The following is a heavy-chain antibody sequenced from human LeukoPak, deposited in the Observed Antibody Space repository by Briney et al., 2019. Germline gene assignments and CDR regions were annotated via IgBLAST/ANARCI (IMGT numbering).Heavy chain of an antibody. CDR2: ISWNSGSI. J-gene: IGHJ4*02. V-gene: IGHV3-9*01. CDR1: GFTFDDYA. Sequence: PGRSLRLSCAASGFTFDDYAMHWVRQAPGKGLEWVSGISWNSGSIGYAGSVKGRFTISRDNAKNSLYLQMNSLRAEDTALYYCAKVGSNYAFDYWGQGTLVTVSS. CDR3: AKVGSNYAFDY. D-gene: IGHD4/OR15-4a*01.